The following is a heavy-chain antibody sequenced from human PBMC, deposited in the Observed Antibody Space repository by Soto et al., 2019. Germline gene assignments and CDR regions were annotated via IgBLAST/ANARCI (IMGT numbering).Heavy chain of an antibody. CDR3: ARGSSSTYFNWFDP. D-gene: IGHD6-13*01. CDR2: TSYSGST. J-gene: IGHJ5*02. V-gene: IGHV4-31*03. CDR1: GATTTSGGYY. Sequence: SETLSLTCSVSGATTTSGGYYWSWLRQHPGKGLEWIGCTSYSGSTYYNPSLKSRVTISLDTSNNQFSLNLSSVTAADTAVYYCARGSSSTYFNWFDPWGQGTLVTVSS.